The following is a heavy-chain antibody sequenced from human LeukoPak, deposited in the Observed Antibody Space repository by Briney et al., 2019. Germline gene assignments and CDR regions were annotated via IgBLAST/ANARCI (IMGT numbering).Heavy chain of an antibody. V-gene: IGHV3-48*03. D-gene: IGHD3-9*01. CDR3: ARWGATGYGDY. CDR1: GFTFSSYG. Sequence: GGSLRLSCAASGFTFSSYGMNWVRQARGKGLEWVSYISDSSSTIYYADSVEGRLTISRDSAKNSLYLQMNSLRAEDTAVYYCARWGATGYGDYWGQGTLVTVSS. CDR2: ISDSSSTI. J-gene: IGHJ4*02.